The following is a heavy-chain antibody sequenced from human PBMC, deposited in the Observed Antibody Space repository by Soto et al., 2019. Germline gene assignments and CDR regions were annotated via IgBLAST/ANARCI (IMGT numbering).Heavy chain of an antibody. CDR3: AKDQARDTAMVDY. D-gene: IGHD5-18*01. Sequence: PGGSLRLSCAASGFTFSSYVMSWVRQAPGKGLEWVSAISGSGGSTYYADSVKGRFTISRDSSKNTLYLQMNSLRAEDTAVYYCAKDQARDTAMVDYWGQGTLVTVSS. V-gene: IGHV3-23*01. CDR2: ISGSGGST. J-gene: IGHJ4*02. CDR1: GFTFSSYV.